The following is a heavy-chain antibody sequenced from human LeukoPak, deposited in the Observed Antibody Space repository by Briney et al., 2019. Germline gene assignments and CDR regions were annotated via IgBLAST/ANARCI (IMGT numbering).Heavy chain of an antibody. CDR2: ISSSSSTI. V-gene: IGHV3-48*01. CDR1: GFTFSSYS. Sequence: GGSLRLSCAASGFTFSSYSMNWVRQAPGKGLEWVSYISSSSSTIYYADSVKGRFTISRDNAKNSLYLQMNSLRAEDTAVYYCARDGYSYGRPYFDYWGQGTLVTVSS. J-gene: IGHJ4*02. D-gene: IGHD5-18*01. CDR3: ARDGYSYGRPYFDY.